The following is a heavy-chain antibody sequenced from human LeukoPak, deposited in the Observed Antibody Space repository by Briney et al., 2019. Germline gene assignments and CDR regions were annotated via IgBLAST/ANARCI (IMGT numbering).Heavy chain of an antibody. Sequence: PGGSLRLSCAASGFTVSSNYMSWVRQAPGKGLGWVSVIYSGGSTYYADSVKGRFTISRDNSKNALYLQMNSLRAEDTAVYYCARYGAVAGTAGESWGQGTLVTVSS. CDR1: GFTVSSNY. D-gene: IGHD6-19*01. J-gene: IGHJ4*02. CDR3: ARYGAVAGTAGES. V-gene: IGHV3-53*01. CDR2: IYSGGST.